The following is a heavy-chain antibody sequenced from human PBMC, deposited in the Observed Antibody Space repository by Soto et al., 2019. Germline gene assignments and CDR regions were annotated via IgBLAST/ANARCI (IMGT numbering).Heavy chain of an antibody. CDR3: ARPGYSSSWYWFDP. Sequence: QVQLQESGPGLVQPSETLSLTCTVSGVSFRSSDYYWGWIRQPPNKGLEWIGSMHYSGSTFYNPSLKRRVTISVDTSKNQFSLKLTSVTAADTAVYYCARPGYSSSWYWFDPWGQGTLVTVSS. J-gene: IGHJ5*02. CDR1: GVSFRSSDYY. D-gene: IGHD6-13*01. V-gene: IGHV4-39*01. CDR2: MHYSGST.